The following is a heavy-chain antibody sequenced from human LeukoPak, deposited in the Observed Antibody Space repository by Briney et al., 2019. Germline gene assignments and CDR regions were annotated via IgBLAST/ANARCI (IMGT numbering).Heavy chain of an antibody. D-gene: IGHD1-26*01. J-gene: IGHJ4*02. CDR1: GDSISSSY. Sequence: SETLSLTCTVSGDSISSSYWSWIRQPPGKGLEWIGYIYYSGSTNYNPSLKSRVTISVDTSKNQFSLKLSSVTAADTAVYYCARGGSYSGSYYFYYWGQGTLVTVSS. CDR3: ARGGSYSGSYYFYY. CDR2: IYYSGST. V-gene: IGHV4-59*01.